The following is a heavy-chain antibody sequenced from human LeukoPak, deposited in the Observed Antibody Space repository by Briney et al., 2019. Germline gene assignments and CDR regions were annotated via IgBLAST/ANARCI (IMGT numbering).Heavy chain of an antibody. CDR3: GKRPSVRPDY. Sequence: GGSLRLSCAASGFTFINYSMSWVRQPAARGLEWVSAISGSGGSTYYADSVNGRLTISKDNSKNTLYLQVNRLRAEDTAVYYCGKRPSVRPDYWGQGTLVTVSS. J-gene: IGHJ4*02. V-gene: IGHV3-23*01. D-gene: IGHD5/OR15-5a*01. CDR2: ISGSGGST. CDR1: GFTFINYS.